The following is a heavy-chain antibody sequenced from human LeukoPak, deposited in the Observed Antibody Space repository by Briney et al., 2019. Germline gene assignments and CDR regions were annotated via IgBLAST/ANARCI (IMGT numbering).Heavy chain of an antibody. D-gene: IGHD2-2*01. CDR3: AREIPATRGDAFDV. Sequence: GGSLRLSCVASGFTFSSYELNWVRQAPGKGLEGLSYIGRSNDNVKYAGSVRGGFTVYRDNAKDSLYLQTNSLRVEDTAVYFCAREIPATRGDAFDVWGQGTVVTVSS. CDR1: GFTFSSYE. CDR2: IGRSNDNV. J-gene: IGHJ3*01. V-gene: IGHV3-48*03.